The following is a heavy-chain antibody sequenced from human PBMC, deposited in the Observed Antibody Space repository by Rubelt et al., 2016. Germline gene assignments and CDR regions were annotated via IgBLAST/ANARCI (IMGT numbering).Heavy chain of an antibody. CDR3: ARDSRVSFDY. Sequence: DINWVRQATGQGLEWMGWMNPNSGNTGYAQKFQGRVTMTRDTSISTAHMELNRLTSDDTAVYYCARDSRVSFDYWGQGTLVTVSS. D-gene: IGHD2-21*01. CDR2: MNPNSGNT. V-gene: IGHV1-8*01. J-gene: IGHJ4*02. CDR1: D.